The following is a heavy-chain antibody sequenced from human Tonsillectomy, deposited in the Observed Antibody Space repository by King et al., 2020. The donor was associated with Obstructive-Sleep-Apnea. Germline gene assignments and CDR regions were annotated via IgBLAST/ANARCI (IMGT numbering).Heavy chain of an antibody. CDR3: ARMRVQNGLGGMDV. V-gene: IGHV2-70*11. J-gene: IGHJ6*02. D-gene: IGHD7-27*01. Sequence: TLKESGPALVKPTQTLTLTCTFSGFSLSTSGMCVSWIRQPPGKALEWLARIDWDDDKYYSTSRRTRLTISKDTSKNQVVLTMTNMDPVDTATYYCARMRVQNGLGGMDVWGQGTTVTVSS. CDR1: GFSLSTSGMC. CDR2: IDWDDDK.